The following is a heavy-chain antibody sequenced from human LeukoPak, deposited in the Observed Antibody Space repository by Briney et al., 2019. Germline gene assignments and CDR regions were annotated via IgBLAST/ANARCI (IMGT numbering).Heavy chain of an antibody. D-gene: IGHD3-9*01. CDR3: AKGGILYFDWSAFDY. CDR2: ISWNSGSI. J-gene: IGHJ4*02. CDR1: GFTFDDYA. Sequence: PGGSLRLSCAASGFTFDDYAMHWVRQAPGKGLEWVSGISWNSGSIGYADSVKGRFTISRDNAKNSLYLQMNGLRAEDTALYYCAKGGILYFDWSAFDYSGQGTLVTVSS. V-gene: IGHV3-9*01.